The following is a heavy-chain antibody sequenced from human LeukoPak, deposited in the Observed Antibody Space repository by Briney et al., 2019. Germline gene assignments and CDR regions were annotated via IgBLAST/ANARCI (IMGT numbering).Heavy chain of an antibody. CDR1: GFTFSNYK. CDR3: TSTYPYCSDDDCAL. CDR2: MKRSGSDI. V-gene: IGHV3-48*03. J-gene: IGHJ1*01. Sequence: GGSLRLSCAASGFTFSNYKFNWVRQAPGKGLEWVSYMKRSGSDIHYADAVKGRFTISRDDLKNSLYLQINSLSAEETAVYYCTSTYPYCSDDDCALGGQGTLVTVSS. D-gene: IGHD2-15*01.